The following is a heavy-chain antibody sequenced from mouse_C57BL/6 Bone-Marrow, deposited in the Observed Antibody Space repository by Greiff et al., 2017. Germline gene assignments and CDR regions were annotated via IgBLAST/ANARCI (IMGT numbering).Heavy chain of an antibody. CDR1: GYTFTSYW. Sequence: QVQLQQPGAELVKPGASVKMSCKASGYTFTSYWITWVKQRPGQGLEWIGDIYPGSGSTNYNETFKSKATLTVDPSSSTAYMQLSSLTAEDSAVYYCARPYYSNYWYFDVWGTGTTVTVSS. D-gene: IGHD2-5*01. V-gene: IGHV1-55*01. J-gene: IGHJ1*03. CDR3: ARPYYSNYWYFDV. CDR2: IYPGSGST.